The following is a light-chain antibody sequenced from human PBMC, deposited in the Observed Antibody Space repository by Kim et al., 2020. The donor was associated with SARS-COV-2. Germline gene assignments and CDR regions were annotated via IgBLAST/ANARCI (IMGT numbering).Light chain of an antibody. CDR2: EDH. V-gene: IGLV6-57*01. J-gene: IGLJ3*02. CDR1: SGSIASDF. CDR3: QSYNDNDWV. Sequence: NSMLTQSHSVSESPGKTVIISCTRSSGSIASDFVQWFQQRPGSSPTTVIYEDHKRPSGVPDRFSGSVDTSSNSASLTISGLRAEDEADYYCQSYNDNDWVFGGGTKLTVL.